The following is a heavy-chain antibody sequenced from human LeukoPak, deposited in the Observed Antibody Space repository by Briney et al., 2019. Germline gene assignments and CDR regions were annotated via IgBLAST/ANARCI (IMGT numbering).Heavy chain of an antibody. CDR3: AKVIAGYSSGWYVGY. CDR1: GFTFSSYA. V-gene: IGHV3-23*01. CDR2: ISGSGGST. Sequence: PGGSLRLSCAASGFTFSSYAMSWVRQAPGKGLEWVSAISGSGGSTYYADSVKGRLTISRDNSKNTLYLQMNSLRAEDTAVYYCAKVIAGYSSGWYVGYWGQGTLVTVSS. J-gene: IGHJ4*02. D-gene: IGHD6-19*01.